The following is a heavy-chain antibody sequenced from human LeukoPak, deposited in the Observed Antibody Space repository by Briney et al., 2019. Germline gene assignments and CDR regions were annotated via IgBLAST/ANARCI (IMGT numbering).Heavy chain of an antibody. CDR2: MNTNSGNT. D-gene: IGHD6-19*01. J-gene: IGHJ4*02. CDR3: ARGLYSSGWYPDY. CDR1: GYSFINYD. V-gene: IGHV1-8*03. Sequence: ASVKVSCKASGYSFINYDLNWVRQATGQGLEWMGWMNTNSGNTGFAPKFQDRVTITRDTSASTAYMELSSLRSEDTAVYYCARGLYSSGWYPDYWGQGTLVIVSS.